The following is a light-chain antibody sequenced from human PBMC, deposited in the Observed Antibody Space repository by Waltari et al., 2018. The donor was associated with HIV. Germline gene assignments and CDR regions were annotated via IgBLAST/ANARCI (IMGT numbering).Light chain of an antibody. CDR2: RDT. CDR1: ALPKRY. Sequence: SYELTQSPSVSVSPGQTARVTCSGDALPKRYAYWYQQRPGQAPGLLIFRDTESPSGIPERFSSSSSGTTVTLTIRAVQAEDEADYYCQSTDSSGVYWVFGGGTTLTVL. V-gene: IGLV3-25*03. J-gene: IGLJ3*02. CDR3: QSTDSSGVYWV.